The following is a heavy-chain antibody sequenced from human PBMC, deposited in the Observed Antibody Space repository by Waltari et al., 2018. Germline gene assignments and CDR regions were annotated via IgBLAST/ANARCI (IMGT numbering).Heavy chain of an antibody. CDR1: GYTLTELS. CDR3: ASFDYGDYEGVY. J-gene: IGHJ4*02. Sequence: VQLVQSGAEVKKPGASVKVSCKVSGYTLTELSMHWVRQAPGKGLEWVSAISGSGGSTYYADSVKCRFTISRDNSKNTLYLQMNSLRPEDTAVYYCASFDYGDYEGVYWGQGTLVTVSS. D-gene: IGHD4-17*01. V-gene: IGHV3-23*04. CDR2: ISGSGGST.